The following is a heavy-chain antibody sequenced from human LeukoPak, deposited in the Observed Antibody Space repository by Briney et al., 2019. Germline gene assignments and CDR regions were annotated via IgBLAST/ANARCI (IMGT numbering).Heavy chain of an antibody. CDR2: INHSGST. V-gene: IGHV4-34*01. CDR1: GGSFSGYY. J-gene: IGHJ4*02. CDR3: AGHSSSSFGGRGGFDY. D-gene: IGHD6-13*01. Sequence: PSETLSLTCAVYGGSFSGYYWSWIRQPPGKGLEWIGEINHSGSTNYNPSLKSRVTISVDTSKNQFSLKLSSVTAADTAVYYCAGHSSSSFGGRGGFDYWGQGTLVTVSS.